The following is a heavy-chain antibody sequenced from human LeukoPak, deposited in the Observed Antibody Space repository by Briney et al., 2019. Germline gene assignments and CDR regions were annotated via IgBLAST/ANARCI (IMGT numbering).Heavy chain of an antibody. CDR2: ISYDGSNK. CDR1: GFTFSSYA. V-gene: IGHV3-30-3*01. CDR3: ARDAYSSSPKPDY. J-gene: IGHJ4*02. Sequence: GGSLRLSCAASGFTFSSYAMHWVRQAPGKGLEWVAVISYDGSNKYYADSVKGRLTISRDNSKNTLYLQMNSLRAEDTAVYYCARDAYSSSPKPDYWGQGTLVTVSS. D-gene: IGHD6-6*01.